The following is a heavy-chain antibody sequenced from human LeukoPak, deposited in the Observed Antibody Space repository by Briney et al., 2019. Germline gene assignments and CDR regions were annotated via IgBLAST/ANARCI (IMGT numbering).Heavy chain of an antibody. D-gene: IGHD5-12*01. V-gene: IGHV3-30*03. CDR2: ISYDGSNK. Sequence: GGSLRLSCAASGSTFSSYGMHWVRQAPGKGLEWVAVISYDGSNKYYADSVKGRFTISRDSSKNTLYLQMNSLRAEDTAVYYCARVGYSGYEFDYWGQGTLVTVSS. J-gene: IGHJ4*02. CDR1: GSTFSSYG. CDR3: ARVGYSGYEFDY.